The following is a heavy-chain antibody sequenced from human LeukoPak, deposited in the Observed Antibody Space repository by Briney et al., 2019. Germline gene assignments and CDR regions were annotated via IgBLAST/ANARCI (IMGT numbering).Heavy chain of an antibody. CDR3: ARDSSDYYDDSGCYPYLYGMDV. J-gene: IGHJ6*02. Sequence: GASVKVSCKASGYTFTSFGISWVRQAPGQGLEWMGWISAYNGNTNYAQKVQGRVTMSIDTSTSTAYMELRSLRSDDTAVYYCARDSSDYYDDSGCYPYLYGMDVWGQGTTVTVSS. CDR2: ISAYNGNT. V-gene: IGHV1-18*01. CDR1: GYTFTSFG. D-gene: IGHD3-22*01.